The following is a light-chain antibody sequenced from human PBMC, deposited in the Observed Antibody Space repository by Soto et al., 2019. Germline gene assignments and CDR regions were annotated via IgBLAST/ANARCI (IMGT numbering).Light chain of an antibody. CDR2: LNSDGSH. J-gene: IGLJ2*01. CDR3: QTWGSGIHVV. V-gene: IGLV4-69*01. Sequence: QLVLTQSPSASASLGASVKLTCTLSRGHSSYAIAWHQQQPEKGPRYLMRLNSDGSHSKGDGIPDRFSGSSSGAERYLTISSLQSEDEADYYCQTWGSGIHVVFGGGTKVTVL. CDR1: RGHSSYA.